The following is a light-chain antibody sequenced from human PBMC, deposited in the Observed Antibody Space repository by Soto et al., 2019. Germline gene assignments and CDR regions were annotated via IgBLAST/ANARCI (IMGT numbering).Light chain of an antibody. CDR1: SSDVGGYNY. CDR2: EVS. CDR3: SSYTRSSIYV. V-gene: IGLV2-14*01. J-gene: IGLJ1*01. Sequence: QSVQSHSAAVFWSPGQLITISCTGTSSDVGGYNYVSWYQQHPGKAPKLMIYEVSNRPSGVSNRFSGSKSGNTASLTISGLQDEDEADYYCSSYTRSSIYVFGTGTKVT.